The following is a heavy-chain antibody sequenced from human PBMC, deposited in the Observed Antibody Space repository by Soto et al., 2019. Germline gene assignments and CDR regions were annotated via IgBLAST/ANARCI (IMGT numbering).Heavy chain of an antibody. J-gene: IGHJ4*02. V-gene: IGHV1-18*01. D-gene: IGHD6-19*01. CDR1: GYTFTTYG. CDR3: ARDRGSGWFVY. Sequence: ASVKVSCKASGYTFTTYGISWVRQAPGQGLEWMGRISGNNGNTNYAQKFQGRVTMTTDTSTSTAYMELTSLRSDDTAIYYCARDRGSGWFVYWGQGTLVTV. CDR2: ISGNNGNT.